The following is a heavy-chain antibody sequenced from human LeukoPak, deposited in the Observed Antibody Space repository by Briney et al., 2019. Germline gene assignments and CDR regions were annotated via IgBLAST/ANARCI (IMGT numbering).Heavy chain of an antibody. Sequence: GGSLRLSWITSGFTFGDHAMSWVRQAPEKGLDWVGFIRSEGYGGTTEYAASVKGRFTISRDDSKSIAYLQMNSLKSEDTAVYYCTRGPTGRWLYYGMDVWGQGTTVIVSS. D-gene: IGHD5-24*01. CDR2: IRSEGYGGTT. CDR3: TRGPTGRWLYYGMDV. J-gene: IGHJ6*02. V-gene: IGHV3-49*04. CDR1: GFTFGDHA.